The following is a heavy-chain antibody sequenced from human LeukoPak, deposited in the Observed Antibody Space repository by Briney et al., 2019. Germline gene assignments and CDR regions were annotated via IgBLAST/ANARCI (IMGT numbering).Heavy chain of an antibody. CDR2: ISYDGSNK. CDR3: ARDYYDSSGYFDY. D-gene: IGHD3-22*01. V-gene: IGHV3-30-3*01. J-gene: IGHJ4*02. Sequence: AVISYDGSNKYYADSVKGRFTISRDNSKNTLYLQMNSLRAEDTAVYYCARDYYDSSGYFDYWGQGTLVTVSS.